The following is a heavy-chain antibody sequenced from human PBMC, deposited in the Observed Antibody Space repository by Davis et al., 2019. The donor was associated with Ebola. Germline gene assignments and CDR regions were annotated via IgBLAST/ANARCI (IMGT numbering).Heavy chain of an antibody. CDR1: GYIFSNFG. D-gene: IGHD1-26*01. V-gene: IGHV1-18*01. CDR2: VSAYHGDT. Sequence: AASVKVSCKASGYIFSNFGVSWVRQAPGQGLEWMGWVSAYHGDTKYAQKFQGRVTMTTDTSISTAYMELRGLRSDDTAVYFCARTSIVGTTTTASDIWGQGTLVTVSS. CDR3: ARTSIVGTTTTASDI. J-gene: IGHJ3*02.